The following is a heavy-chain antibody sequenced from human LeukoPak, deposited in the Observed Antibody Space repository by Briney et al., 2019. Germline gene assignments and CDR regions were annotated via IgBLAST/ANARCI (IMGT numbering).Heavy chain of an antibody. CDR2: ISWNSGSI. Sequence: HPGRSLRLSCAASGFTFDDYAMHWVRQAPGKGLEWVSGISWNSGSIGYADSVKGRFTISRDNAKNSLYLQMNSLRAEDMALYYCAKAFGYSSGEFQHWGQGTLVTVSS. D-gene: IGHD6-19*01. CDR3: AKAFGYSSGEFQH. V-gene: IGHV3-9*03. J-gene: IGHJ1*01. CDR1: GFTFDDYA.